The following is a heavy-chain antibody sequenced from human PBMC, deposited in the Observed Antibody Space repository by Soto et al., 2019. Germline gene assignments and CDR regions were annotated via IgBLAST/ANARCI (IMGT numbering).Heavy chain of an antibody. V-gene: IGHV3-23*01. Sequence: PGGSLRLSCAASGFTFSSYAMSWVRQAPGKGLEWVSAISGSGGSTYYADSVKGRFTIPRDNSKNTLYLQMNSLRAEDTAVYYCEKLEYGGNSGVFDYWGQGTLVTVSS. CDR1: GFTFSSYA. CDR3: EKLEYGGNSGVFDY. D-gene: IGHD2-21*02. J-gene: IGHJ4*02. CDR2: ISGSGGST.